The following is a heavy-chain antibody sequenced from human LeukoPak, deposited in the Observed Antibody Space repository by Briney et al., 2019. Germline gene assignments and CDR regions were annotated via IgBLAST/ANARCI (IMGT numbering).Heavy chain of an antibody. CDR1: GFTFSSYG. CDR3: ARDHPRDSSGYYLSYYFDC. D-gene: IGHD3-22*01. CDR2: IWYDGSNK. Sequence: GGSLRLSCAASGFTFSSYGMHWVRQAPGKGLEWVAVIWYDGSNKYYADSVKGRFTISRDNSKNTLYLQMNSLRAEDTAVYYCARDHPRDSSGYYLSYYFDCWGQGTLVTVSS. V-gene: IGHV3-33*01. J-gene: IGHJ4*02.